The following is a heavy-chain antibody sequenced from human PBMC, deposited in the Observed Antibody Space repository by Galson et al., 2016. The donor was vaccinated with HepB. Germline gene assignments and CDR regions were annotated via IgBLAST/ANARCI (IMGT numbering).Heavy chain of an antibody. Sequence: SVKVSCKASGYSFTSDGISWVRQAPGQGLEWMGWISPYNGNSSYAQKFQGRVTMTTDTSTSTANMELRSLRSDETAVYYCAREGVCSGGSCYSGFDYWGQGTLVTVSS. J-gene: IGHJ4*02. D-gene: IGHD2-15*01. CDR1: GYSFTSDG. V-gene: IGHV1-18*04. CDR2: ISPYNGNS. CDR3: AREGVCSGGSCYSGFDY.